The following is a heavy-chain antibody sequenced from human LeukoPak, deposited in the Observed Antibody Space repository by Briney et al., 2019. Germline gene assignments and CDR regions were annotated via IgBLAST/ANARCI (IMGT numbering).Heavy chain of an antibody. V-gene: IGHV3-15*01. D-gene: IGHD3-3*01. Sequence: GGSLRLSCAASEFAFSSYAMDWVSQAPGKGLEWVGRIKSKTDGGTTDYAAPVKGRFTISRDDSKNTLYLQMNRLKTEDTAVYYCTTRYYDFWSGLGYWGQGTLVTVSS. CDR1: EFAFSSYA. J-gene: IGHJ4*02. CDR2: IKSKTDGGTT. CDR3: TTRYYDFWSGLGY.